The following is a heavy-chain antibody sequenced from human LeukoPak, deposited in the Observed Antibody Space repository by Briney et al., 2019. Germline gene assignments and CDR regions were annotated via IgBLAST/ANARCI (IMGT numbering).Heavy chain of an antibody. V-gene: IGHV4-39*01. CDR2: IHNGAST. J-gene: IGHJ5*02. Sequence: SETLSLTCTVSGGSISSSAYYWGWVRQPPGKGLEWIGTIHNGASTYYNPSHRSRVSISVDTSKNQFSLKLSSVTAADTAVYYCARHPGRHCGSTSCPNWFDPWGQGTLVTVSS. D-gene: IGHD2-2*01. CDR3: ARHPGRHCGSTSCPNWFDP. CDR1: GGSISSSAYY.